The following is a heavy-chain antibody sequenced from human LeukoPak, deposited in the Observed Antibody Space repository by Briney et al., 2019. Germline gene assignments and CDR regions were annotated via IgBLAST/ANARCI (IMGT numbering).Heavy chain of an antibody. CDR2: INPDSGGT. J-gene: IGHJ6*03. V-gene: IGHV1-2*02. CDR1: GYTFTGYY. CDR3: ARVMVRGEGMDV. D-gene: IGHD3-10*01. Sequence: ASVKVSCKASGYTFTGYYIHWVRQAPGQGLEWMGWINPDSGGTNYAQKFQGRVTMTRDMSTSTDYLELSSLRSEDTAVYYCARVMVRGEGMDVWGKGTTVTVSS.